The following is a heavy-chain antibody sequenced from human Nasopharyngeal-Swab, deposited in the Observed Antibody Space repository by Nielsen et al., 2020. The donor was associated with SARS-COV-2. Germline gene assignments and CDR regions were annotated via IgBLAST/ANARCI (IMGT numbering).Heavy chain of an antibody. J-gene: IGHJ5*02. D-gene: IGHD5-12*01. Sequence: WIRQPPGKGLEWIGYIYYSGSTYYNPSLKSRVTISVDTSKNQFSLKLSSVTAADTAVYYCASSAVVANIDGWFDPWGQGTQVTVSS. V-gene: IGHV4-31*02. CDR3: ASSAVVANIDGWFDP. CDR2: IYYSGST.